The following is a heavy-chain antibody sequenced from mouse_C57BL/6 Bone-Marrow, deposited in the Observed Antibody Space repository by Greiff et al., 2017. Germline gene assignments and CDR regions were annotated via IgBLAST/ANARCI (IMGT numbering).Heavy chain of an antibody. CDR2: SRNKANDYTT. CDR1: GFTFSDFY. J-gene: IGHJ1*03. CDR3: ARGYYGSSYWYFDV. Sequence: EVKVVDSGGGLVQSGRSLRLSCATSGFTFSDFYMEWVRQAPGKGLEWIAASRNKANDYTTEYSASVKGRFIVSRNTSQSILYLQMNALRAEDTAIYYCARGYYGSSYWYFDVWGTGTTVTVSS. V-gene: IGHV7-1*01. D-gene: IGHD1-1*01.